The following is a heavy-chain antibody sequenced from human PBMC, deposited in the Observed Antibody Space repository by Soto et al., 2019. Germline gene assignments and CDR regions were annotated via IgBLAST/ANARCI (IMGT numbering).Heavy chain of an antibody. CDR2: IYYSGST. D-gene: IGHD6-6*01. J-gene: IGHJ6*02. CDR1: GGSISSYY. CDR3: ARSSSSLKGYYYYGMDV. Sequence: PSEILSLTCTVSGGSISSYYWSWIRQPPGKGLEWIGYIYYSGSTNYNPSLKSRVTISVDTSKNQFSLKLSSVTAADTAVYYCARSSSSLKGYYYYGMDVWGQGTTVTVSS. V-gene: IGHV4-59*01.